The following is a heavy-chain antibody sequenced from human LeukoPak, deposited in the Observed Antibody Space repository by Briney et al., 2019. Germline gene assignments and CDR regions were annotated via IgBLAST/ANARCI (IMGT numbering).Heavy chain of an antibody. CDR3: ARATGWGILTGYYRTFDY. J-gene: IGHJ4*02. CDR1: GGSISSSNYY. Sequence: PSETLSLTCTVSGGSISSSNYYWGWIRQPPGKGLEWIGNIYYSGSTYYNPSLKSRVTVSVDTSENQFSLKLTSVTAADTAVYYCARATGWGILTGYYRTFDYWGQGTLVTVSS. V-gene: IGHV4-39*07. D-gene: IGHD3-9*01. CDR2: IYYSGST.